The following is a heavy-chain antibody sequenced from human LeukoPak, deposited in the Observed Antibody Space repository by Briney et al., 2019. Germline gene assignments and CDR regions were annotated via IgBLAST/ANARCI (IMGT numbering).Heavy chain of an antibody. CDR3: ARVYGVKGYYYYGMDV. Sequence: GGSLRLSCAASGFTFSSYAMHWVRQAPVKGLEWVAVISYDGSNKYYADSVKGRFTISRDNSKNTLYLQMNSLRAEDTAVYYCARVYGVKGYYYYGMDVWGQGTTVTVSS. CDR1: GFTFSSYA. D-gene: IGHD4-17*01. CDR2: ISYDGSNK. J-gene: IGHJ6*02. V-gene: IGHV3-30-3*01.